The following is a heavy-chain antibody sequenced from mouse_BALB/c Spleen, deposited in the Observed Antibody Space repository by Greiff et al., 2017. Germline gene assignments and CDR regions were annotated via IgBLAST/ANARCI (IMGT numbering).Heavy chain of an antibody. D-gene: IGHD2-10*02. CDR1: GYTFTSYY. V-gene: IGHV1S81*02. CDR3: TRSGMGNWFAY. CDR2: INPSNGGT. J-gene: IGHJ3*01. Sequence: VQLQQPGAELVKPGASVKLSCKASGYTFTSYYMYWVKQRPGQGLEWIGGINPSNGGTNFNEKFKSKATLTVDKSSSTAYMQLSSLTSEDSAVYYCTRSGMGNWFAYWGQGTLVTVSA.